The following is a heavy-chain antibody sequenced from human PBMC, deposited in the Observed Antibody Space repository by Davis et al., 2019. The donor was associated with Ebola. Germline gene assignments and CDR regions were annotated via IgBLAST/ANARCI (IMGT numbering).Heavy chain of an antibody. D-gene: IGHD5-18*01. Sequence: GGSLRLSCAASGFTFSSYWMHWVRQAPGKGLEWVSSISSSSSYIYYADSVKGRFTISRDNAKNSLYLQMNSLRAEDTAVYYCAKDRKANGYSFRYYFDYWGQGTLVTVSS. CDR1: GFTFSSYW. V-gene: IGHV3-21*01. CDR2: ISSSSSYI. CDR3: AKDRKANGYSFRYYFDY. J-gene: IGHJ4*02.